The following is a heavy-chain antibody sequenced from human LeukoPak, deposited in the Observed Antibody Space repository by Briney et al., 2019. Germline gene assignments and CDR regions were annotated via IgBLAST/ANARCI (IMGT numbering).Heavy chain of an antibody. Sequence: GGSLRLSCAASGFTFSSYWMSWVRQAPGKGLEWVANIKQDGSEKYYVDSVKGRFTISRDNAKNSLYLQMNSLRAEDTAVYYCARWVRDNWNDEEKFDYWGQGTLVTVSS. D-gene: IGHD1-20*01. CDR2: IKQDGSEK. CDR1: GFTFSSYW. J-gene: IGHJ4*02. V-gene: IGHV3-7*01. CDR3: ARWVRDNWNDEEKFDY.